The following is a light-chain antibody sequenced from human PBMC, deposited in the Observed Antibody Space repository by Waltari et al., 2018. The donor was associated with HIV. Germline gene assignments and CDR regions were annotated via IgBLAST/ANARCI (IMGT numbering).Light chain of an antibody. CDR2: WAS. CDR1: QSVLYSSNNKNY. J-gene: IGKJ4*01. CDR3: HQYFSSPLT. V-gene: IGKV4-1*01. Sequence: DIVMTQSPDSLAVSLGDMATFNCASSQSVLYSSNNKNYLGWYQVRPGQPPRRLISWASTRESGVPDRFIGSGSGTNFTLTITGLQAEDVATYYCHQYFSSPLTFGGGTTVEI.